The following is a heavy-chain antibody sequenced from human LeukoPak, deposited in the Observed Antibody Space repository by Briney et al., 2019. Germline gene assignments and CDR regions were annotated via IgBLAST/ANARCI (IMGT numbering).Heavy chain of an antibody. J-gene: IGHJ4*02. CDR3: ARAPTSVSNPYYFDY. V-gene: IGHV5-51*01. D-gene: IGHD4-11*01. CDR1: GYSFTNYW. Sequence: GESLQISCHGSGYSFTNYWIGWVRQMPGKGLEWMGIIYPGDSDTRYSPSFQGQVTISADKSITTAHLQWSSLKASDTAMYYCARAPTSVSNPYYFDYWGQGALVTVSS. CDR2: IYPGDSDT.